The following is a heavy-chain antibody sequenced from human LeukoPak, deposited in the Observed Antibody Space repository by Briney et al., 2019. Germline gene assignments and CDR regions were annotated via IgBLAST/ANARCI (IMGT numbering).Heavy chain of an antibody. Sequence: PSETLSLTCAVYGGSFSGYYWTWTRQPPGKGLEWIGEINHSGSTNYNPSLKSRVTISVDTSKNQFSLKLSSVTAADTAVYYCAREKNSYYDTSGFYDFPQNWFDPWGQGTLVTVSS. CDR1: GGSFSGYY. D-gene: IGHD3-22*01. CDR2: INHSGST. CDR3: AREKNSYYDTSGFYDFPQNWFDP. J-gene: IGHJ5*02. V-gene: IGHV4-34*01.